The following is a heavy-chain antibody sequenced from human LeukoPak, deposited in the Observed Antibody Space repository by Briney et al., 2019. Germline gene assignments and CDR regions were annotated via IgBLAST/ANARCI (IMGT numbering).Heavy chain of an antibody. D-gene: IGHD2-8*02. V-gene: IGHV4-4*07. Sequence: PSETLSLTCIVSGGSISSYYWSWIRQPAGKGLEWIGRIYTSGSTNYNPSLKSRVTMSVDTSKNHFSLKLSSVTAADTAVYYCARGGYCTGGVCYLDYWGQGTLVTVSS. CDR3: ARGGYCTGGVCYLDY. CDR2: IYTSGST. CDR1: GGSISSYY. J-gene: IGHJ4*02.